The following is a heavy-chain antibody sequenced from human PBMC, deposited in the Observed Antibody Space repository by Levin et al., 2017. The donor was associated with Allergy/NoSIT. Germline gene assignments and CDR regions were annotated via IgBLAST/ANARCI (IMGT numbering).Heavy chain of an antibody. D-gene: IGHD6-19*01. CDR2: ISPNNGHT. Sequence: KPGESLKISCKASGYTFRVYGIIWVRQAPGEGLEWLGWISPNNGHTKVSHKVQGRVTMTTDASTTTAYLAIRSLTSDDTAVYYWARDLGTGWYDNAFEIWGEGTLVSVSS. J-gene: IGHJ3*02. CDR1: GYTFRVYG. CDR3: ARDLGTGWYDNAFEI. V-gene: IGHV1-18*01.